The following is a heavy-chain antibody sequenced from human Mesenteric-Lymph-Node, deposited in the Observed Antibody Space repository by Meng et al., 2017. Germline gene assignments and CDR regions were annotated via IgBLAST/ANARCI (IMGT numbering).Heavy chain of an antibody. D-gene: IGHD7-27*01. CDR3: AKDGDIGFTDFDY. Sequence: QVQLVESGGSVGQPGGSLRLSCAASGFTFSSYAVHWVRQSAGKGLEWVAVISKDGNKQYYADSVKGRFTFSRDNAKNTLYLQMNSLRVEDSALYYCAKDGDIGFTDFDYWGQGTLVTVSS. J-gene: IGHJ4*02. V-gene: IGHV3-30*01. CDR1: GFTFSSYA. CDR2: ISKDGNKQ.